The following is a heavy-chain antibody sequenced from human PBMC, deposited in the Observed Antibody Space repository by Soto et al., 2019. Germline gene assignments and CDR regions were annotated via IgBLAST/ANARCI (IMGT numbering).Heavy chain of an antibody. V-gene: IGHV4-59*01. CDR3: ARGVNNCTDGGYFYYHMNV. CDR2: VHYTGSS. Sequence: SETLSLTCTVSGDSIDSFFWSWIRQPPGKGLEWIGYVHYTGSSNYSPSLKSRVTILVDTSKNQFSLKLNSVTAADTAVYYCARGVNNCTDGGYFYYHMNVWGNGTTVTVSS. J-gene: IGHJ6*03. D-gene: IGHD1-20*01. CDR1: GDSIDSFF.